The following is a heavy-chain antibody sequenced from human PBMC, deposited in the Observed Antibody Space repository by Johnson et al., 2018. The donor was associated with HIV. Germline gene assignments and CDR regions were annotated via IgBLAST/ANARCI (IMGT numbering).Heavy chain of an antibody. V-gene: IGHV3-20*04. CDR1: GFTFDDYG. CDR2: INWNGGSI. CDR3: ASALCTWGAFDI. J-gene: IGHJ3*02. D-gene: IGHD2-8*01. Sequence: EQLVESGGGVVRPGGSLRLSCAASGFTFDDYGMSWVRQAPGKGLEWVSGINWNGGSIGYADSVKGRFTISRDNAKNSLYLQMNSLRAEDTAVYYCASALCTWGAFDIWGQGTMVTVSS.